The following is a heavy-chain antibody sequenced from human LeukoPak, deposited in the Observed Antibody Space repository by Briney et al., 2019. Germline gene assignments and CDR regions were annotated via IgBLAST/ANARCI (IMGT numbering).Heavy chain of an antibody. Sequence: GASVKVSCKASGGTFSSYAISWVRQAPGQGLEWMGWISAYNGNTNYAQKLQGRVTMTTDTSTSTAYMELRSLRSDDTAVYYCARDSFVGVGYCSSTSCPRWFDPWGQGTLVTVSS. J-gene: IGHJ5*02. D-gene: IGHD2-2*01. V-gene: IGHV1-18*01. CDR3: ARDSFVGVGYCSSTSCPRWFDP. CDR2: ISAYNGNT. CDR1: GGTFSSYA.